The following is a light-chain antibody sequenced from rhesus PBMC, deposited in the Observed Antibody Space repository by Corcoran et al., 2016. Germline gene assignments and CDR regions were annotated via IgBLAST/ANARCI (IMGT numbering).Light chain of an antibody. Sequence: DIQMTQSPSSLSASVGDTVTITCRASQDIISWLAWYQQKPGKAPKLLIYKASNLQSGVPSRFSGSGSGTDFPLTISSLQSEDFATYYCQHYGSRPLYSFGQGTKVEI. V-gene: IGKV1-22*01. CDR1: QDIISW. J-gene: IGKJ2*01. CDR2: KAS. CDR3: QHYGSRPLYS.